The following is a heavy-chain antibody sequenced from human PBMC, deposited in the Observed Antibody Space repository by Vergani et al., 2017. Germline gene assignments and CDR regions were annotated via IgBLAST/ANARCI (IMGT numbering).Heavy chain of an antibody. D-gene: IGHD3-22*01. J-gene: IGHJ6*02. CDR1: GGTFSSYA. V-gene: IGHV1-69*18. CDR2: IIPIFGTA. Sequence: QVQLVQSGAEVKKPGSSVKVSCKASGGTFSSYAISWVRQAPGQGLEWMGRIIPIFGTANYAQKFQGRVTITADESTSTAYMELSSLRSEDTAVYYCASHSRMIVVVTLYYYYGMDVWGQGTTVTVSS. CDR3: ASHSRMIVVVTLYYYYGMDV.